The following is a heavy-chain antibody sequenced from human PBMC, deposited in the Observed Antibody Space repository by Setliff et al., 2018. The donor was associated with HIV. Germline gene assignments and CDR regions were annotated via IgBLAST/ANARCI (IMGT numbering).Heavy chain of an antibody. Sequence: ASVQVSCKASGYTFNNYGISWVRQAPGQGPEWMGWISTHSGYTNYAQNVQGRVTVTMDTSTSTAYMELRSLKSDDTAVYYCARGKTWLRFLDYWGQGTLVTVSS. CDR3: ARGKTWLRFLDY. CDR1: GYTFNNYG. V-gene: IGHV1-18*01. CDR2: ISTHSGYT. D-gene: IGHD5-12*01. J-gene: IGHJ4*02.